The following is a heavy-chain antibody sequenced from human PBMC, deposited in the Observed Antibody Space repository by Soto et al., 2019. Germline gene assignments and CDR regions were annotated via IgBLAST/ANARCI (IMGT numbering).Heavy chain of an antibody. Sequence: SETLSLTCTVSGGSISSGDYYWSWIRQPPGKGLEWIGYIYYSGSTYYNPSLKSRVTISVDTSNNQFSLKLSSVTAADTAVYYCARVMIGTMIAVPEYYGMDVWGQGTTVTVSS. CDR1: GGSISSGDYY. CDR2: IYYSGST. CDR3: ARVMIGTMIAVPEYYGMDV. J-gene: IGHJ6*02. D-gene: IGHD3-22*01. V-gene: IGHV4-30-4*01.